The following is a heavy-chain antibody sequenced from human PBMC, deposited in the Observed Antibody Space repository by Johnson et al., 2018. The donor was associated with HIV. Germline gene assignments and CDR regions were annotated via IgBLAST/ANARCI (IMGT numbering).Heavy chain of an antibody. CDR2: ISYDGGNK. J-gene: IGHJ3*02. Sequence: QVQLVESGGGVVQPEMSLRLACAASGFTFSSYPMHWVRQAPGKGLEWVAVISYDGGNKYYTDSVKGRFTISRDNSKNRLYLQMNSLRAEDTAVYFWARGVKQQLSVVDAFDIWGQGTMVIVSS. CDR3: ARGVKQQLSVVDAFDI. CDR1: GFTFSSYP. D-gene: IGHD1-1*01. V-gene: IGHV3-30*04.